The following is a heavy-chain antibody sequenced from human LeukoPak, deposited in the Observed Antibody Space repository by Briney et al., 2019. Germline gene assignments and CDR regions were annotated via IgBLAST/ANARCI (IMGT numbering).Heavy chain of an antibody. CDR3: ARADSVPAGDYHYWYMDV. CDR2: IKPNSRDT. D-gene: IGHD2-2*01. V-gene: IGHV1-2*02. Sequence: ASVKVSCKSSGFTLTDYILWVRQDPRHGLQWMGWIKPNSRDTDYGQKFQGRATMTRDTSISTVYMELSSLRSNDTAVYYCARADSVPAGDYHYWYMDVWGKGTTVTVSS. J-gene: IGHJ6*03. CDR1: GFTLTDY.